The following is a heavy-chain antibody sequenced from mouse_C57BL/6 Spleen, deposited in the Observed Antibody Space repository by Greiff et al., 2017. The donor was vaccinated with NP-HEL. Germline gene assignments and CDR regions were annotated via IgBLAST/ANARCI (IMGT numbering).Heavy chain of an antibody. D-gene: IGHD2-5*01. Sequence: VQLQQSGPELVKPGASVKISCKASGYTFTDYYMNWVKQSHGKSLEWIGDINPNNGGTSYNQKFKGKATLTVDKSSSTAYMELRSLTSEDSAVYYCARKGKNYSKRGYFDYWGQGTTLTVSS. CDR3: ARKGKNYSKRGYFDY. V-gene: IGHV1-26*01. J-gene: IGHJ2*01. CDR1: GYTFTDYY. CDR2: INPNNGGT.